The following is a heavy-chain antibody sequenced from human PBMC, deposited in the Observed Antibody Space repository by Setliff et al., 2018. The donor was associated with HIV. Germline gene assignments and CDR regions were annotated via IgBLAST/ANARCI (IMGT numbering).Heavy chain of an antibody. Sequence: GASVMVSCKASGYIFISYGISWVRQAPGQGLEWMGWISAYSGNTNYAQKVQGRVTMTTHTPTNTAYMELRSLRSDDTAVYYCARVPGDYGDNPIDYWGQGTLVTVSS. CDR1: GYIFISYG. CDR3: ARVPGDYGDNPIDY. CDR2: ISAYSGNT. D-gene: IGHD4-17*01. V-gene: IGHV1-18*01. J-gene: IGHJ4*02.